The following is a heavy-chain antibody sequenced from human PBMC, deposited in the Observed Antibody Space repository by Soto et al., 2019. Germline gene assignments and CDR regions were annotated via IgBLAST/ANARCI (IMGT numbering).Heavy chain of an antibody. CDR3: VKDTNGDPGSPGNYYYYGMDV. CDR1: GFTFSSYA. CDR2: ISSNGGST. D-gene: IGHD4-17*01. V-gene: IGHV3-64D*08. J-gene: IGHJ6*02. Sequence: GGSLRLSCSASGFTFSSYAMHWVRQAPGKGLEYVSAISSNGGSTYYADSVKGRFTISRDNSKNTLYLQMSSLRAEDTAVYYCVKDTNGDPGSPGNYYYYGMDVWGQGTTVTVSS.